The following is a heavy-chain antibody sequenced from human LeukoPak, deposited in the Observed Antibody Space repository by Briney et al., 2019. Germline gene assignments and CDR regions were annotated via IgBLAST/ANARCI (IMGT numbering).Heavy chain of an antibody. Sequence: ASVKVSCKASGYTFTNYYMHWVRQAPGQGLEWMGLINPSGGYTNYAQKSQGRVTMTRDTSTSTVYMELSSLRSEDTAVYYCARGPHLRYYDRSGYFVYWGQGTLVTVSS. CDR3: ARGPHLRYYDRSGYFVY. CDR2: INPSGGYT. CDR1: GYTFTNYY. D-gene: IGHD3-22*01. V-gene: IGHV1-46*01. J-gene: IGHJ4*02.